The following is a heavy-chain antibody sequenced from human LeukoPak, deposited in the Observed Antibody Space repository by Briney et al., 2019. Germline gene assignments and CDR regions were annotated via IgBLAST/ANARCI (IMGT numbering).Heavy chain of an antibody. J-gene: IGHJ4*02. CDR2: IYYSGST. Sequence: PSETLSLTCTVSGGSISSYYWSWIRQPPGKGLEWIGYIYYSGSTNYNPSLKSRVTISVDTSKNQFSLKLSSVTAADTAVYCCARGRARDSSGYPNYWGQGTLVTVSS. D-gene: IGHD3-22*01. V-gene: IGHV4-59*01. CDR3: ARGRARDSSGYPNY. CDR1: GGSISSYY.